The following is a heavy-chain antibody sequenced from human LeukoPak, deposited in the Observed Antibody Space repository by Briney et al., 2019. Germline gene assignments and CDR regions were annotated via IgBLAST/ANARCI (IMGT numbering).Heavy chain of an antibody. CDR1: GFTFNDYG. V-gene: IGHV3-9*01. D-gene: IGHD4-11*01. J-gene: IGHJ4*02. Sequence: QPGGSLRLSCAASGFTFNDYGMHWVRQAPGKGLEWVSGISWNSGNIAYGDSVKGRFTVSRDNAQDSLYLQMNSLRAEDTAVYYCARDRGYSNFDYWGQGTLLTVSS. CDR2: ISWNSGNI. CDR3: ARDRGYSNFDY.